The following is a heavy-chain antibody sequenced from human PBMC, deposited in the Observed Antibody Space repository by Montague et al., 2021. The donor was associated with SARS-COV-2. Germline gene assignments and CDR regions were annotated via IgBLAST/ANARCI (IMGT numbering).Heavy chain of an antibody. CDR2: INHSGST. D-gene: IGHD2-2*01. CDR3: AREVYQLPNTYYYYYGMDV. V-gene: IGHV4-34*01. J-gene: IGHJ6*02. Sequence: SETLSLTCAVHGGSFSDYYWSWICQAPGKGLEWIGKINHSGSTNYNPSLKSRVTISVDTSKNQFSLKLSSVTAADTAVYYCAREVYQLPNTYYYYYGMDVWGQGTTVTVSS. CDR1: GGSFSDYY.